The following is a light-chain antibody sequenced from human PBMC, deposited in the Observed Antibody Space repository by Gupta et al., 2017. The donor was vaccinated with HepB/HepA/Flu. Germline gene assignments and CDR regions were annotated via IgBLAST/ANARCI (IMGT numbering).Light chain of an antibody. CDR3: QAWDSRNVV. J-gene: IGLJ2*01. Sequence: SYELTPPPSVSVSPGQTASITCSGDKLGDKYACWCQQKTGQSPVLVIYQDSKRPSGIPERFSGSNSGNTATLTISGTQAMDEADYYCQAWDSRNVVFGGGTKLTVL. CDR2: QDS. CDR1: KLGDKY. V-gene: IGLV3-1*01.